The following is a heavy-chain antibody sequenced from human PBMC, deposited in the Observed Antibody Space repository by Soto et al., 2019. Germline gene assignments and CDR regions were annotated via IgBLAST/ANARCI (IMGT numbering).Heavy chain of an antibody. CDR3: AKATATGGGGFGS. CDR1: GFLCSSYD. D-gene: IGHD3-16*01. Sequence: PGVSLSLCGAASGFLCSSYDMSWVRQAPGKGLEWVSTILVGGITHYEDSVKGRFTISRDGSKNTVYLQMNSLTAGDTVVVYCAKATATGGGGFGSCGQGTMVSVSS. J-gene: IGHJ3*02. V-gene: IGHV3-23*01. CDR2: ILVGGIT.